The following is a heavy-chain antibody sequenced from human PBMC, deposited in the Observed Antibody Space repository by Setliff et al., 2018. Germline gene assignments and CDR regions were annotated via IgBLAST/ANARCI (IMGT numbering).Heavy chain of an antibody. CDR1: GYTFTSYG. CDR3: ARVASYPAFGY. Sequence: ASVKVSCKASGYTFTSYGISWVRQAPGQGLEWMGWISAYNGNTNYAQKLQGRVTMTTDTSTSTACMELRSLRSDDTAVYYCARVASYPAFGYWGQGTLVTVSS. J-gene: IGHJ4*02. CDR2: ISAYNGNT. D-gene: IGHD1-26*01. V-gene: IGHV1-18*01.